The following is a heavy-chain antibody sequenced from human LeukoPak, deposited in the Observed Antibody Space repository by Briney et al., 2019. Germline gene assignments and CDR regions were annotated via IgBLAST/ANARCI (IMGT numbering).Heavy chain of an antibody. CDR1: GFTFSSYD. J-gene: IGHJ4*02. CDR3: AKESESYDSSGSTFDY. D-gene: IGHD3-22*01. CDR2: IRPSGDNT. V-gene: IGHV3-23*01. Sequence: GGSLRLSCAASGFTFSSYDMTWVRQAPGRGLEWVSSIRPSGDNTYYADSVKGRFTISRDDSKNTLYLQMNSLRAEDTAVYYRAKESESYDSSGSTFDYWGQGTLVTVSS.